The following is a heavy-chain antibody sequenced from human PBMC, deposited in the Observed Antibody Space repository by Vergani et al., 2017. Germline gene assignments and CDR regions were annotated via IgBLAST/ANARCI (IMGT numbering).Heavy chain of an antibody. D-gene: IGHD6-19*01. CDR1: GASIRSSIYY. V-gene: IGHV4-39*01. CDR2: IYYSWST. Sequence: QLQLQESGPGLVKPSATLSLTCSVSGASIRSSIYYWGWIRQPPGKGLEWIACIYYSWSTYYNPSLKSRVTISVDTSKNQFSLKLSSVTAADTAVYFCARHSTVEWMVKLGGIDPWGQGIMVTVSS. CDR3: ARHSTVEWMVKLGGIDP. J-gene: IGHJ5*02.